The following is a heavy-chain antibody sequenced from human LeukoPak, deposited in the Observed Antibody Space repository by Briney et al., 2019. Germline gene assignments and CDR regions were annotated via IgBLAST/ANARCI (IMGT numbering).Heavy chain of an antibody. CDR1: GGSISSSSYY. D-gene: IGHD1-26*01. CDR2: IYYSGST. V-gene: IGHV4-39*01. CDR3: ATPGGGYSGSYYAIDY. J-gene: IGHJ4*02. Sequence: SETLSLTCAVSGGSISSSSYYWGWIRQPPGKGLEWIGSIYYSGSTYYDPSLKSRVTISVDTSKNQFSLKLSSVTAADTAVYYCATPGGGYSGSYYAIDYWGQGTLVTVSS.